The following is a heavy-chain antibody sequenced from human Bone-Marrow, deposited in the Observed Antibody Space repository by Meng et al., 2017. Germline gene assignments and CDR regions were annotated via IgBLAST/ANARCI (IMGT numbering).Heavy chain of an antibody. V-gene: IGHV3-15*01. Sequence: VQGVAAGGGFVRPWGSLGLSCAASGFTFSNGWMTWVLQAPGKGLEWIGRMKSNVDGGTVDYAAAVKGRFFISRDDSENTFYLQMNSLKTEDTAVYYCSGHVDYWGHGTLVTVSS. CDR2: MKSNVDGGTV. CDR3: SGHVDY. J-gene: IGHJ4*01. CDR1: GFTFSNGW.